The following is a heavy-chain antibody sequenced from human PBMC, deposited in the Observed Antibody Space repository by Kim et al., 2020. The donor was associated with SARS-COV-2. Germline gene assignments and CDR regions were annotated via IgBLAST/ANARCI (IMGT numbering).Heavy chain of an antibody. J-gene: IGHJ2*01. V-gene: IGHV3-23*01. Sequence: YADSVKGRFTISRDNSKNTLYLQMNSLRAEDTAVYYCAKITRDQNWYFDLWGRGTLVTVSS. D-gene: IGHD3-3*01. CDR3: AKITRDQNWYFDL.